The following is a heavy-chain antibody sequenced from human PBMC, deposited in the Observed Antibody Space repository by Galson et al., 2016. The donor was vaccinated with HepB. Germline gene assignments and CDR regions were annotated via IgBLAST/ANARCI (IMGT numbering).Heavy chain of an antibody. CDR1: GYTFTTSG. Sequence: SCKASGYTFTTSGISWVRQAPGQGLEWMGWISTYSGNTKYAQKCQGGLTLTTDSSPTTAYMEPRILRFDDTALYYCARDVQYRFDSWGQGTLVTVSS. CDR2: ISTYSGNT. J-gene: IGHJ4*02. V-gene: IGHV1-18*01. CDR3: ARDVQYRFDS. D-gene: IGHD2/OR15-2a*01.